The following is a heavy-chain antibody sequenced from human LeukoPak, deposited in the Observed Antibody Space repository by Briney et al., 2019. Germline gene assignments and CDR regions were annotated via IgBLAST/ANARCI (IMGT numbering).Heavy chain of an antibody. CDR3: ARNRVVGAPNFDY. V-gene: IGHV4-59*01. J-gene: IGHJ4*02. CDR2: FYYNGDT. Sequence: SETLSLTCTVSGGSLSTYHWSWIRQPPGKGLEWIGYFYYNGDTNYSPSLKSRVVISADTSQNQLSLMVRSVTAADTAVYYCARNRVVGAPNFDYWGQGTLVTVFS. D-gene: IGHD1-26*01. CDR1: GGSLSTYH.